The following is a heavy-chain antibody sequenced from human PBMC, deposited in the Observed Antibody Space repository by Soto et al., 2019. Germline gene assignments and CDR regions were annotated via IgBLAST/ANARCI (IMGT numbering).Heavy chain of an antibody. CDR2: ISGSGGSA. J-gene: IGHJ4*02. Sequence: GGSLRLSCGASGFTFSSYAMSWVRQAPGKGLEWVSAISGSGGSAYYADSVKGRFTISRDNSKNTLYLQMNSLRAEDTAVYYCAKSIDDSSGCVDYWGQGTLVTVSS. CDR3: AKSIDDSSGCVDY. V-gene: IGHV3-23*01. D-gene: IGHD3-22*01. CDR1: GFTFSSYA.